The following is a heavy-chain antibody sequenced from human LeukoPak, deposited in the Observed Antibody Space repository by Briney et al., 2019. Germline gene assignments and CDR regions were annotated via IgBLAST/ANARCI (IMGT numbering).Heavy chain of an antibody. V-gene: IGHV3-11*06. Sequence: GGSLRLSCAASVFTFSDYQMSWIRQAPGKGLEWVSYISSSSSYTNYADSVKGRFTISRDNAKNSLYLQMNSLRAEDTAVYYCARGITDYWGQGTLVTVSS. D-gene: IGHD3-16*01. J-gene: IGHJ4*02. CDR2: ISSSSSYT. CDR3: ARGITDY. CDR1: VFTFSDYQ.